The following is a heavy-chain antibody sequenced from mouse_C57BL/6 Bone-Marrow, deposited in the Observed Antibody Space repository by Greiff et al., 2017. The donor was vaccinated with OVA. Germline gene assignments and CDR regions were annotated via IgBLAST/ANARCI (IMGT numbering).Heavy chain of an antibody. CDR2: ISDGGSYT. CDR1: GFTFSSYA. J-gene: IGHJ4*01. Sequence: EVQGVESGGGLVKPGGSLKLSCAASGFTFSSYAMSWVRQTPEKRLEWVATISDGGSYTYYPDNVKGRFTISRDNAKNNLYLQMSHLKSEDTAMYYCARYDSSYYYAMDYWGQGTSVTVSS. V-gene: IGHV5-4*01. D-gene: IGHD2-4*01. CDR3: ARYDSSYYYAMDY.